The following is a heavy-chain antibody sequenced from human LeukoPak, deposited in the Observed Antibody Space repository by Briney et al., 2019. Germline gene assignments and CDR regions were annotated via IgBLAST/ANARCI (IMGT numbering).Heavy chain of an antibody. CDR1: GGSISRSDYY. J-gene: IGHJ3*02. CDR2: IYYSGST. Sequence: PSETLSLTCTVSGGSISRSDYYWGWIRQSPGKRLEWIGSIYYSGSTYYNPSLKSRVTISVDTSKNQFSLKLNSVTAADTAVYYCARRKGGGWLECQGTFDIWGQGTMATVSS. CDR3: ARRKGGGWLECQGTFDI. D-gene: IGHD6-19*01. V-gene: IGHV4-39*01.